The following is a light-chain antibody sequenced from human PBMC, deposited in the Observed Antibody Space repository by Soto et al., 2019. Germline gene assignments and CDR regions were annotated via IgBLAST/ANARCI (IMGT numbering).Light chain of an antibody. V-gene: IGLV2-14*01. CDR2: EVS. CDR1: SSDVGGYNS. J-gene: IGLJ1*01. CDR3: SSYTSSSTQV. Sequence: QSALTQPASVSGSPGQSITISCTGTSSDVGGYNSVSWYQQHPGKAPKLMIYEVSNRPSGVSNRFSGSKSGNTASLTISGLQAEDEADYYCSSYTSSSTQVFGTGTKLTVL.